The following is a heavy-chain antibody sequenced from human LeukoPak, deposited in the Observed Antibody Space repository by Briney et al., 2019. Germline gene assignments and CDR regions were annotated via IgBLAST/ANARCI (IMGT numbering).Heavy chain of an antibody. CDR2: INHSGST. CDR1: GGSFSGYY. D-gene: IGHD3-3*01. Sequence: SETLSLTCAVYGGSFSGYYWSWIRQPPGKGLEWIGEINHSGSTNYNPSLKSRVTISVDTSKNQFSLKLSSVTAADTAVYYCARGLGVLRFSIPYYLDYWGQGTLVTVSS. V-gene: IGHV4-34*01. CDR3: ARGLGVLRFSIPYYLDY. J-gene: IGHJ4*02.